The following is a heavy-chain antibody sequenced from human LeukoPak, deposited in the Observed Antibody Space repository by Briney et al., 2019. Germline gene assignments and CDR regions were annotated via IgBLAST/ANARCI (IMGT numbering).Heavy chain of an antibody. CDR1: GYTFTGYY. CDR3: AREGGEVGATIAFDI. D-gene: IGHD1-26*01. Sequence: ASVKVSCKASGYTFTGYYMHWVRQAPGQGLEWMGWINPNSGGTNYAQKFQGRVTMTRDTSISTAYMELSRLRSDDTAVYYCAREGGEVGATIAFDIWGQGTMVTVSS. V-gene: IGHV1-2*02. J-gene: IGHJ3*02. CDR2: INPNSGGT.